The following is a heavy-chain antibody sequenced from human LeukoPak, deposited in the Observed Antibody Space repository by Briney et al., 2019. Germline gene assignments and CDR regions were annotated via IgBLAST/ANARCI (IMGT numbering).Heavy chain of an antibody. CDR2: IKQDGSEK. Sequence: GGSLRLSCAASGFTFSSYWMSWVRQAPGKGLEWVANIKQDGSEKYYVDSVKGRFTISRDNAKNSLYLQMNSLRAEDTAVYYCAGVGRRGAFDIWGQGTMVTVSS. J-gene: IGHJ3*02. CDR1: GFTFSSYW. D-gene: IGHD1-26*01. V-gene: IGHV3-7*01. CDR3: AGVGRRGAFDI.